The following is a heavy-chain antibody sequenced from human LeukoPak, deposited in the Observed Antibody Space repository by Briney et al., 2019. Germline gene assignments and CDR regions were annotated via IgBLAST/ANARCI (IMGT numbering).Heavy chain of an antibody. CDR1: GGSISSYY. V-gene: IGHV4-4*07. J-gene: IGHJ6*02. D-gene: IGHD2-15*01. Sequence: PSETLSLTCTVSGGSISSYYWSWIRQPAGKGLEWIGRIYTSGSTNYNPSLKSRVTMSVDMSKNQFSLKLSSVTAADTAVYYCARDRLVVVVAATLDYYYGMDVWGQGTTVTVSS. CDR2: IYTSGST. CDR3: ARDRLVVVVAATLDYYYGMDV.